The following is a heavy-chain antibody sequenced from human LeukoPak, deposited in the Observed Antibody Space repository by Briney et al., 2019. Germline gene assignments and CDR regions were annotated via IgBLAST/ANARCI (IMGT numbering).Heavy chain of an antibody. Sequence: GGSLRLSCVASGFSFGKYWMSWVRQAPGKGLEWVANIKLDGSEKNYVDSVKGRFTISRDNTKNSLYLQMNSLRAEDTAVFYCARDQYDTWSRRGNFDSWGQGTLVIVSS. J-gene: IGHJ4*02. CDR2: IKLDGSEK. CDR3: ARDQYDTWSRRGNFDS. V-gene: IGHV3-7*03. CDR1: GFSFGKYW. D-gene: IGHD3/OR15-3a*01.